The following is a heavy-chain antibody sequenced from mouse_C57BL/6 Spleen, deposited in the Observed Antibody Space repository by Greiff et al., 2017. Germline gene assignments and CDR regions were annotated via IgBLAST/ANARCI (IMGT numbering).Heavy chain of an antibody. D-gene: IGHD2-5*01. V-gene: IGHV5-6*02. CDR3: AKQAYYSNYWYFDD. CDR1: GFTFSSYG. Sequence: EVKLVESGGDLVKPGGSLKLSCAASGFTFSSYGMSWVRQTPDKRLEWVATISSGGGYTYYPDSVKGRFTISRDNAKNTLYLQMSSLKSEDTAMYYCAKQAYYSNYWYFDDWGTGTTVTVSS. J-gene: IGHJ1*03. CDR2: ISSGGGYT.